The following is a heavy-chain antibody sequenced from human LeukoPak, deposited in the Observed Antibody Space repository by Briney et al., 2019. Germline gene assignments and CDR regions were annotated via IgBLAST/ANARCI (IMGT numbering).Heavy chain of an antibody. Sequence: GGSLRLSCAASGFTFSSYAMSWVRQAPGKGLEWVSAISGSGGSTYYADSVKGRFTISRDNSKNTPYLQMTSLRAEDTAVYYCAKSSRPRYYYDSSGYYKGFDYWGQGTLVTVSS. J-gene: IGHJ4*02. CDR3: AKSSRPRYYYDSSGYYKGFDY. CDR1: GFTFSSYA. V-gene: IGHV3-23*01. D-gene: IGHD3-22*01. CDR2: ISGSGGST.